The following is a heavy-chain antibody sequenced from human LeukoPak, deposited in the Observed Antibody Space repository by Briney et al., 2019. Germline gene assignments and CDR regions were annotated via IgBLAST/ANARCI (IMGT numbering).Heavy chain of an antibody. CDR2: VYTSGST. CDR3: AGGVTIVRGTSKHFDY. D-gene: IGHD3-10*01. CDR1: GASLSAYY. V-gene: IGHV4-59*10. J-gene: IGHJ4*02. Sequence: SETLSLTCAIDGASLSAYYWSWIRQAAGKGLEWIGRVYTSGSTNYNPSLESRVTISVDTSKNQFSLNLSSVTAADTAVYYCAGGVTIVRGTSKHFDYWGQGTLVTVAS.